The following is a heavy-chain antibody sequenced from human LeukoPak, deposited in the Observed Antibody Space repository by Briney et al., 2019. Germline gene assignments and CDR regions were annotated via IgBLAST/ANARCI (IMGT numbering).Heavy chain of an antibody. CDR2: ITGEGGST. D-gene: IGHD1-14*01. V-gene: IGHV3-43*02. Sequence: GGSLRLSCAASGFSFDDYAMHWVRQTPGQGLEWVSLITGEGGSTYYADSVKGRFTISRDNSGNSLYLQMNSLTTEDTAFYYCARTGNFDHWGQGALVTVSS. J-gene: IGHJ4*02. CDR1: GFSFDDYA. CDR3: ARTGNFDH.